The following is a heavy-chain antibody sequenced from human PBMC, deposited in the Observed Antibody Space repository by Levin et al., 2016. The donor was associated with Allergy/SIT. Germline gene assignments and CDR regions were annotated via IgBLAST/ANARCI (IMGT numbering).Heavy chain of an antibody. J-gene: IGHJ4*02. CDR1: GFTFNSYA. D-gene: IGHD3-10*01. V-gene: IGHV3-23*01. CDR2: ISGSGDTT. CDR3: TKRRTTGSQSGIDH. Sequence: GESLKISCTASGFTFNSYAISWVRQAPGKGLEWVSHISGSGDTTYYADSVRGRFTISRDNSKNTLYLQMNSLRGEDTAVYYCTKRRTTGSQSGIDHWGQGTLVTVSS.